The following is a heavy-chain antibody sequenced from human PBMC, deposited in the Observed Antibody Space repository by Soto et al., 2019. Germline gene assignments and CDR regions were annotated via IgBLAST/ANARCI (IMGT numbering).Heavy chain of an antibody. V-gene: IGHV3-7*01. J-gene: IGHJ4*02. CDR3: ATDTHFYGSGSYSDGLDY. Sequence: GGSLRLSCAASGFTFSSYWMSWVRQAPGTGLEWVANINQDGSGKYYVDSVKGRFTISRDNAKNSLYLQMNSLRAEDTAVYYCATDTHFYGSGSYSDGLDYWGQGTLVTVSS. D-gene: IGHD3-10*01. CDR2: INQDGSGK. CDR1: GFTFSSYW.